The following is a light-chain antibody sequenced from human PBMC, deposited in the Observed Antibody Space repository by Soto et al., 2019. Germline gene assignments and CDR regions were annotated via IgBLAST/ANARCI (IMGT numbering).Light chain of an antibody. CDR3: QQYGSSIT. J-gene: IGKJ5*01. Sequence: EIVLTQSPGTLSLSPGERATLSCRASQTVRNNYLAWYQQKPGQAPRLLIYGTSSRATGIPDRFSGSGSGTDFTLTISRLEPEDFAVYYCQQYGSSITFGQGTRLEIK. CDR1: QTVRNNY. V-gene: IGKV3-20*01. CDR2: GTS.